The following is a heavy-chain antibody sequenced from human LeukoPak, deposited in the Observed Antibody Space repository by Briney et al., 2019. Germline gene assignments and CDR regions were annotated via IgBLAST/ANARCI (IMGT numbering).Heavy chain of an antibody. D-gene: IGHD3-10*01. V-gene: IGHV4-59*01. CDR3: TRAERVWFGELLTGYFDY. J-gene: IGHJ4*02. CDR2: IYYSGST. Sequence: SETLSLTCTVSGGSISSYYWSWIRQPPGKGLEWIGYIYYSGSTNYNPSLKSRVTISVDTSKNQFSLKLSSVTAADTAMYYCTRAERVWFGELLTGYFDYWGQGTLVTVSS. CDR1: GGSISSYY.